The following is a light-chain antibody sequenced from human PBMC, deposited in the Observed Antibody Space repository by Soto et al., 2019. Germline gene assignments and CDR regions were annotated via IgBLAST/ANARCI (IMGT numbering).Light chain of an antibody. J-gene: IGKJ1*01. Sequence: DVVLTQTPLSSPVTLGQPASISCRSSQSLVYSDGNTYLSWLQQRPGQPPRLLIYQISNRFSGVPDRFSGSGAGTDCTLKISRVEAEDVGVYYCMQFAHFPRTFGQGTKVEIK. V-gene: IGKV2-24*01. CDR3: MQFAHFPRT. CDR2: QIS. CDR1: QSLVYSDGNTY.